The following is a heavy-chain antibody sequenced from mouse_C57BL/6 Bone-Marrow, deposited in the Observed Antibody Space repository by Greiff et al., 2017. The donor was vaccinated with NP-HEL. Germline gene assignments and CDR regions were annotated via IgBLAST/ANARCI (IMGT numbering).Heavy chain of an antibody. J-gene: IGHJ1*03. D-gene: IGHD1-1*01. CDR1: GYTFTDYY. Sequence: EVQRKQVGPVLVKPGASVKMSCKASGYTFTDYYMNWVKQSHGKSLEWIGVINPYNGGTSYNQKFKGKATLTVDKSSSTAYMELNSLTSEDSAVYYCAGPITTVVGNWYFDVWGTGTTVTVSS. CDR2: INPYNGGT. V-gene: IGHV1-19*01. CDR3: AGPITTVVGNWYFDV.